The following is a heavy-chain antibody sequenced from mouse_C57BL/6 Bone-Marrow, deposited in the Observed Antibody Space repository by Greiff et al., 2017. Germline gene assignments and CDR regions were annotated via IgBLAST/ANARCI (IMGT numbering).Heavy chain of an antibody. CDR2: FYPGSGSI. Sequence: VKLQESGAELVKPGASVKLSCKASGYTFTEYTIHWVKQRSGQGLEWIGWFYPGSGSIKYNEKFKDKATLTADKSSSTVYMELSRLTSEDSAVYFCARHEDKDYGSSPAWFAYWGQGTLVTVSA. CDR1: GYTFTEYT. J-gene: IGHJ3*01. V-gene: IGHV1-62-2*01. CDR3: ARHEDKDYGSSPAWFAY. D-gene: IGHD1-1*01.